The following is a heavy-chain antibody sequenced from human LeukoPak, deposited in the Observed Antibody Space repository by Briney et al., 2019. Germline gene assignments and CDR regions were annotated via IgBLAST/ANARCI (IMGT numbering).Heavy chain of an antibody. CDR3: ARAPPYYYDSSGFPEDY. V-gene: IGHV3-66*01. Sequence: GGSLRLSCAASGFTVSSNYMTWVRQAPGKGLDWVSILYSGGSIYYADSVKGRFTISRDNSKNTLYLQMNSLRAEDTAVYYCARAPPYYYDSSGFPEDYWGQGTLVTVSS. J-gene: IGHJ4*02. D-gene: IGHD3-22*01. CDR1: GFTVSSNY. CDR2: LYSGGSI.